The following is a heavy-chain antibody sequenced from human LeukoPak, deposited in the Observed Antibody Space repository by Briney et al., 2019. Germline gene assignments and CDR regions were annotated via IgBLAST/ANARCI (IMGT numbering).Heavy chain of an antibody. CDR2: IYYSGST. CDR1: GGSISSYY. Sequence: PSETLSLTCTVSGGSISSYYWSWIRQPPGKGLEWIGYIYYSGSTNYNPSLKSRVTISVDTSKNQFSLKLSSVTAADTAVYYCARDFPAKDAFYIWGQRTKGTVSS. CDR3: ARDFPAKDAFYI. V-gene: IGHV4-59*01. J-gene: IGHJ3*02. D-gene: IGHD2-2*01.